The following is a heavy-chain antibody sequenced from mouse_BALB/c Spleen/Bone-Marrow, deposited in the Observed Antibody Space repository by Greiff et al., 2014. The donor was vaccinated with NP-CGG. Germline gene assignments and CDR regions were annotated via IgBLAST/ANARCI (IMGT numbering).Heavy chain of an antibody. CDR2: IRTKAVDHST. J-gene: IGHJ2*01. V-gene: IGHV6-6*01. Sequence: EVQLQQSGGGLVQPGGSMKLSCAASGFSFSDTWLDWVRQSPEKGPEWVAEIRTKAVDHSTYYPESVKGRLTISRDDSISNVYLQMNSLRAEDTGIYYCTPHPFDYWGQGTTLTVSS. CDR3: TPHPFDY. CDR1: GFSFSDTW.